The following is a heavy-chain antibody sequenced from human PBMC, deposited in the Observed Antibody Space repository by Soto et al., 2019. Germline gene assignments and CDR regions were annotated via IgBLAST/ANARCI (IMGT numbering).Heavy chain of an antibody. Sequence: EVQLVESGGGLVKPGGSLRLSCAASGFTFSNAWMSWVRQAPGKGLEWVGRIKSNTDGGTIDYAAPVKGRFTISRDDSKNSLYLQMNSLKTEDTAEYYCNTGTRSFSGYERGYWGQGTLVTVSS. CDR1: GFTFSNAW. J-gene: IGHJ4*02. V-gene: IGHV3-15*01. CDR2: IKSNTDGGTI. CDR3: NTGTRSFSGYERGY. D-gene: IGHD5-12*01.